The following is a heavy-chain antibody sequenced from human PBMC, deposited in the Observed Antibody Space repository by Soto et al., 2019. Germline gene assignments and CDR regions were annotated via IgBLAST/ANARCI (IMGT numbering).Heavy chain of an antibody. CDR3: AREWPVTSDY. J-gene: IGHJ4*02. CDR1: GYTFTNYY. CDR2: INPSGGST. D-gene: IGHD4-17*01. V-gene: IGHV1-46*01. Sequence: QVQLVQSGAEVKKPGASVKVSCKASGYTFTNYYMHWVRQAPGQGLEWMGIINPSGGSTSYAQTFQGRVTMSRDTSTSTVYMELSSLRLEDTAVYYCAREWPVTSDYWGQRTLVTVSS.